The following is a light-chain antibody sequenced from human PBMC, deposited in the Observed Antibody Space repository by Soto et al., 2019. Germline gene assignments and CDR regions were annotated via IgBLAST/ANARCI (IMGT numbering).Light chain of an antibody. J-gene: IGLJ2*01. CDR3: PSYDSSLSVV. Sequence: QSVLTQPPSVSGAPGQRVTISCTGSSSNIGAGYDVHWYQQLPGTAPKLLIYGNSNRPSGVPDRFSGSKSGTSASLAITGLQADDEADYYYPSYDSSLSVVFGGGTKLTVL. CDR2: GNS. V-gene: IGLV1-40*01. CDR1: SSNIGAGYD.